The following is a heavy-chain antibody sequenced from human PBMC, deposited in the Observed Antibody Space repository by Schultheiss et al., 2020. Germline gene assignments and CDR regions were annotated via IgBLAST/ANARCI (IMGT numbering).Heavy chain of an antibody. CDR1: SSNY. CDR3: ARVECCVDTAMVTVDYYYGMDV. Sequence: SSNYMSWVRQAPGKGLEWIGSIYYSGSTYYNPSLKSRVTISVDTSKNQFSLKLSSVTAADTAVYYCARVECCVDTAMVTVDYYYGMDVWGQGTTVTVSS. D-gene: IGHD5-18*01. V-gene: IGHV4-39*07. J-gene: IGHJ6*02. CDR2: IYYSGST.